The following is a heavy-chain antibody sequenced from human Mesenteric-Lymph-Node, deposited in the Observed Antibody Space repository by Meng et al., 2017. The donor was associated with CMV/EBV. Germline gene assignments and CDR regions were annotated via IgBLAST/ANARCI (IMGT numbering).Heavy chain of an antibody. D-gene: IGHD6-13*01. Sequence: SGFTFSTYDMRWVRQAPGKGLEWVSVISGSGGSTYYADSVKGRFTISRDNSKNTLYLQMNSLRAEDTAVYYCAKDRITARPYYFDYWGQGTLVTVSS. CDR1: GFTFSTYD. CDR3: AKDRITARPYYFDY. CDR2: ISGSGGST. V-gene: IGHV3-23*01. J-gene: IGHJ4*02.